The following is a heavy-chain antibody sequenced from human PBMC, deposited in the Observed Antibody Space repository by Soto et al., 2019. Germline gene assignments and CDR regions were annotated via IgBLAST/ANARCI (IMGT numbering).Heavy chain of an antibody. J-gene: IGHJ4*02. CDR1: GFTFSTYA. D-gene: IGHD3-10*01. V-gene: IGHV3-23*01. Sequence: EVQLLESGGGSVQPGGSLRLSCAASGFTFSTYAMSWVRQAPGKGLEWVSAISTSDGSTYYTDSVKGRFTISRDNSKNTLYLQMNSLRAEDTAVYYCAKGGQSYDYWGQGTLVTVSS. CDR3: AKGGQSYDY. CDR2: ISTSDGST.